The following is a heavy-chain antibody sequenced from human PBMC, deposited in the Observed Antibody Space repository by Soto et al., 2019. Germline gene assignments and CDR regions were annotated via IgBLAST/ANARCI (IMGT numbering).Heavy chain of an antibody. CDR1: GYTFLNYY. J-gene: IGHJ5*02. CDR3: ARDLAAGDL. V-gene: IGHV1-46*01. CDR2: INPMGGST. D-gene: IGHD6-13*01. Sequence: QEQLVQSGAEVKEPGASVKVSCKASGYTFLNYYIHWVRQAPGQGLEWMAIINPMGGSTNYAQDVQGRVTLTSDTSTSTVYMELGSLRFEDTALFYCARDLAAGDLWGQGTLVTVSS.